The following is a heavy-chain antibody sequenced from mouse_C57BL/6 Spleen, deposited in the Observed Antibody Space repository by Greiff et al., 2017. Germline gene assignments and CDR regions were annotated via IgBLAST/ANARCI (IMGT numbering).Heavy chain of an antibody. CDR1: GFTFSDYG. J-gene: IGHJ2*01. CDR2: ISSGSSTI. D-gene: IGHD2-3*01. V-gene: IGHV5-17*01. CDR3: ARRNYDGYYFDY. Sequence: EVKLMESGGGLVKPGGSLKLSCAASGFTFSDYGMHWVRQAPGKGLEWVAYISSGSSTIYYADTVKGRFTITRDNAKNTLFLQMTSLRSEDTAMYYYARRNYDGYYFDYWGQGTTLTVSS.